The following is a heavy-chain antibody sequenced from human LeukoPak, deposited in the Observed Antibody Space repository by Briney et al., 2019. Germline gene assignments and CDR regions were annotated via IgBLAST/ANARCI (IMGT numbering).Heavy chain of an antibody. D-gene: IGHD7-27*01. Sequence: GGSLRLSCAASGFTVSTNYMSWVRQAPGKGLDWVSVIYSGGSTYYADSVKGRFTISRDNSKNTLYLQMNSLRAEDTAVDYCARGLGTYYFDYWGQGTLVTVSS. CDR1: GFTVSTNY. J-gene: IGHJ4*02. CDR3: ARGLGTYYFDY. V-gene: IGHV3-53*01. CDR2: IYSGGST.